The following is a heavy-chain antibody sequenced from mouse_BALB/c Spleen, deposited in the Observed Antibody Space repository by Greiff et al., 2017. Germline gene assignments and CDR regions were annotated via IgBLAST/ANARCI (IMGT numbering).Heavy chain of an antibody. CDR2: IWGDGST. J-gene: IGHJ3*01. Sequence: VQRVESGPGLVAPSQSLSIACTVSGFSLTGYGVNWVRQPPGKGLEWLGMIWGDGSTDYNSALKSRLSISKDNSKSQVFLKMNSLQTDDTARYYCASQARATSWFAYWGQGTLVTVSA. D-gene: IGHD3-1*01. V-gene: IGHV2-6-7*01. CDR3: ASQARATSWFAY. CDR1: GFSLTGYG.